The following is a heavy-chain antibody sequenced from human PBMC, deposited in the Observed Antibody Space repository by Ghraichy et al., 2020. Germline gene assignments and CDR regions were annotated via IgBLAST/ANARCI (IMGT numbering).Heavy chain of an antibody. V-gene: IGHV3-33*01. Sequence: GGSLRLSCAASGFTFSSFGMYWVRQAPGKGPEWVAVIWYDGSNEDYADPVKGRFTISRDNSKNTLYLQMNSLRDEATAIYYCARDPSSRAAAGRFDYWGQGTLVTVSA. D-gene: IGHD6-13*01. CDR1: GFTFSSFG. CDR2: IWYDGSNE. CDR3: ARDPSSRAAAGRFDY. J-gene: IGHJ4*02.